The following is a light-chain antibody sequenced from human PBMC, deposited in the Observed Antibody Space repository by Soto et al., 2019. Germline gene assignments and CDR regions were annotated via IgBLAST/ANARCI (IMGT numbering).Light chain of an antibody. CDR1: QSISSW. Sequence: DIQMTQSPSTLSASVGDRVTITCRASQSISSWLAWYPQKPGKAPKPRIYKASRLESGVPARFRASGTGTEFTLTIISLQPDDLATYYCQHYTSYSWKFDQGTKVAIK. CDR2: KAS. J-gene: IGKJ1*01. V-gene: IGKV1-5*03. CDR3: QHYTSYSWK.